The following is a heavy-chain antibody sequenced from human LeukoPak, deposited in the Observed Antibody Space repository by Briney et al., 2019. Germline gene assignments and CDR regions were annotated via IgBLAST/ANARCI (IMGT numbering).Heavy chain of an antibody. CDR2: IYYSGST. D-gene: IGHD3-22*01. V-gene: IGHV4-59*01. CDR3: ARAAGYYYDSSGYYYYDY. Sequence: SETLSLTCTVSGGSISSYYLSWSLQPPGKGLEWIGYIYYSGSTNYNPSPKSRVTISVYTSKNQFFLKLSSVTAADTAVYYCARAAGYYYDSSGYYYYDYWGQGTLVTVSS. J-gene: IGHJ4*02. CDR1: GGSISSYY.